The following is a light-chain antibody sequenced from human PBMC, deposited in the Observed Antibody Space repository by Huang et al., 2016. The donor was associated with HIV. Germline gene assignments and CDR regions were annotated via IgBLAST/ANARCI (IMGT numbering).Light chain of an antibody. CDR1: QSVISSY. J-gene: IGKJ3*01. V-gene: IGKV3-20*01. CDR3: QHYGRSPPFT. Sequence: EIVLTQSPGTLSLSPGDTATLSCRASQSVISSYLAWYQQKPGQTPRRLIYGASTRAAGIPDRFRGSGSGTEYTLTINNLEPEDFAVYFCQHYGRSPPFTFGPGTKVHIK. CDR2: GAS.